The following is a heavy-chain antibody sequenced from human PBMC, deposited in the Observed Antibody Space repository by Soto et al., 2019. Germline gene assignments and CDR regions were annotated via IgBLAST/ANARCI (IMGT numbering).Heavy chain of an antibody. V-gene: IGHV3-7*01. CDR2: IKEDGGED. J-gene: IGHJ6*02. CDR1: GFTFSKYW. CDR3: ARERQSSYCSSTTCYFFGLDV. Sequence: EVQLVESGGGLVQPGGSLRLSCAASGFTFSKYWMTWVRQAPGKGLEWVANIKEDGGEDYYADSVKGRFTISRDNAKNPLFLQLSSLGAEDTATYYCARERQSSYCSSTTCYFFGLDVWGQGTTVTVS. D-gene: IGHD2-2*01.